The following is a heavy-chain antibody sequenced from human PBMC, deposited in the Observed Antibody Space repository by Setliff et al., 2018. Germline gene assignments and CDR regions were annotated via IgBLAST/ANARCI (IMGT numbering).Heavy chain of an antibody. V-gene: IGHV1-46*01. D-gene: IGHD5-18*01. CDR1: GYIFSSYG. Sequence: ASVKVSCKASGYIFSSYGINWVRQAPGQGLEWMGIINPSGGYANYAQKFQGRVTMTRDTSTSTVYMELSSLRSEDTAVYYCARAPLESGYNYGQGHYFDYWGQGTLVTVS. CDR2: INPSGGYA. CDR3: ARAPLESGYNYGQGHYFDY. J-gene: IGHJ4*02.